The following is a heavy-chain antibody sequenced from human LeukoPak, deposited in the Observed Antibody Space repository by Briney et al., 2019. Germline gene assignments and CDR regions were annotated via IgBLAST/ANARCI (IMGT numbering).Heavy chain of an antibody. CDR1: GFTFSSFA. V-gene: IGHV3-23*01. CDR2: ISNSGRT. Sequence: GGSLRLSFTASGFTFSSFAISWVRQAPGKGPEWVSAISNSGRTYYTDSVKGRFTISRDNSKNTVHLQMNSLGVEDTAVYYCAKESPYAVGGTGRVYYFDSWGQGALVTVSS. D-gene: IGHD1-26*01. J-gene: IGHJ4*02. CDR3: AKESPYAVGGTGRVYYFDS.